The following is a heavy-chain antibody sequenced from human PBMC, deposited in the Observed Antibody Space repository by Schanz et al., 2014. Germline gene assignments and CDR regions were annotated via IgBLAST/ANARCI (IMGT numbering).Heavy chain of an antibody. D-gene: IGHD7-27*01. CDR2: IRYDGSNK. J-gene: IGHJ4*02. CDR1: GFMFSSYG. Sequence: QVQLVESGGGLVQPGRSLRLSCAASGFMFSSYGMHWVRQAPGKGLEWVAFIRYDGSNKYYADSVKGRFTISRDNSKNTVYLQMNSLRGEDTAVYYCAKSGDAYLLDYWGQGTLVTVSS. CDR3: AKSGDAYLLDY. V-gene: IGHV3-30*02.